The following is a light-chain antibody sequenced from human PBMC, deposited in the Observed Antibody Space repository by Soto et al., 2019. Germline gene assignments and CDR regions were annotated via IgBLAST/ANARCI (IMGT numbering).Light chain of an antibody. CDR3: SSYTTSASLV. CDR2: EVN. CDR1: RSDIGGYNY. Sequence: QSVLTQPASVSGSPGQPITISCTATRSDIGGYNYVSWYQQHPGKVPRLMIYEVNNRPSGVSNRFSGSKSGNTASLTISGLQTEDEADYYCSSYTTSASLVFGGGTQLTAL. J-gene: IGLJ3*02. V-gene: IGLV2-14*01.